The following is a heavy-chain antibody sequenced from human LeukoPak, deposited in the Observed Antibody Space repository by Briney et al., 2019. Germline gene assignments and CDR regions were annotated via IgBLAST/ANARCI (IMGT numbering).Heavy chain of an antibody. Sequence: SETLSLTCTVSGGSISSSSYYWDWSRQPPGKGLEWIGSTSYSGSTYYNPSLKSRVTMSLDTSKSQFSLKLSSVTAADTAVYYCARASSGLRITHYFDYWGQGILVTVSS. D-gene: IGHD5-12*01. V-gene: IGHV4-39*07. CDR1: GGSISSSSYY. J-gene: IGHJ4*02. CDR2: TSYSGST. CDR3: ARASSGLRITHYFDY.